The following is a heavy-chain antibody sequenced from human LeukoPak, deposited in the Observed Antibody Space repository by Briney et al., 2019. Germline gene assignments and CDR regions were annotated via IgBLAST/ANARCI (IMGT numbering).Heavy chain of an antibody. CDR3: ARAGDYGDYFLPGY. J-gene: IGHJ4*02. CDR1: GYTLTSYG. V-gene: IGHV1-18*01. CDR2: ISAYNGNT. Sequence: GAVTVSCKASGYTLTSYGISWVRQAPGEGGEWRGCISAYNGNTNYAQKLQGKVTMTTDTSTITAYMELRSRRSDGTAVYYCARAGDYGDYFLPGYWGQGTLVTVSS. D-gene: IGHD4-17*01.